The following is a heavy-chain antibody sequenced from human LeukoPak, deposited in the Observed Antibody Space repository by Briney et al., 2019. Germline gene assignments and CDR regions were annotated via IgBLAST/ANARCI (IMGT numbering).Heavy chain of an antibody. V-gene: IGHV3-23*01. CDR1: GFTFSSYA. Sequence: GGSLRLSCAASGFTFSSYAMSWVRQAPGKGLEWISAISGSGGSTYYADSVKGRFTISRDNSKNTLYLQMNSLRAEDTAVYYCAKVQYNWNGAFDYWGQGTLVTVSS. J-gene: IGHJ4*02. CDR2: ISGSGGST. D-gene: IGHD1-20*01. CDR3: AKVQYNWNGAFDY.